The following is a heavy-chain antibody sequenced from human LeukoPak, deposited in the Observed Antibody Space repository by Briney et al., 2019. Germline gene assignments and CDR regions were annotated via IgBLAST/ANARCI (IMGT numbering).Heavy chain of an antibody. J-gene: IGHJ4*02. CDR1: GFTVSNAW. V-gene: IGHV3-23*01. D-gene: IGHD4-23*01. Sequence: PGGSLRLSCAASGFTVSNAWMNWVRQAPGKGLEWVSSISGNAGSTYYADSVKGRFTISRDNSKNTLYLQMNRLRAEDTAVYYCAKIGGNVVYWGQGTLVTVSS. CDR2: ISGNAGST. CDR3: AKIGGNVVY.